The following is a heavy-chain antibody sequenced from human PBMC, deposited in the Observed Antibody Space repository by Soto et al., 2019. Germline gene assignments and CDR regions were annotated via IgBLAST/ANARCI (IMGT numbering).Heavy chain of an antibody. Sequence: EVQLVESGGGLVKPGGSLRLSCAASGFTFSSYSMNWVRQAPGKGLEWVSSISSSSSYIYYADSVKGRFTISRDNAKNSLYLQMNSLRAEDTAVYYCARDRAWSSSWGTFDYWGQGTLVTVSS. CDR2: ISSSSSYI. J-gene: IGHJ4*02. CDR3: ARDRAWSSSWGTFDY. V-gene: IGHV3-21*01. D-gene: IGHD6-13*01. CDR1: GFTFSSYS.